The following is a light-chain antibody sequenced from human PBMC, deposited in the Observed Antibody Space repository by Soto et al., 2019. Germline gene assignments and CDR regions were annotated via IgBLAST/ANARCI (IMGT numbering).Light chain of an antibody. Sequence: DIQITQSPSTLSASVGDRVTITCRASQSISNRLAWYQQKPGKAPNILIYQASSLESGVPSRFSGSGSGTEFTLTISSLQPDDFATYYCQQDNTYPWTFGRGTKVDIK. CDR2: QAS. CDR3: QQDNTYPWT. V-gene: IGKV1-5*03. CDR1: QSISNR. J-gene: IGKJ1*01.